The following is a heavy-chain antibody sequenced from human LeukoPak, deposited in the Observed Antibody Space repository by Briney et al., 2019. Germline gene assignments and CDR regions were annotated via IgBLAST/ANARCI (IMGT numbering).Heavy chain of an antibody. J-gene: IGHJ6*04. Sequence: GGSLRLSCAASGFTFSSNYMSWVRQAPGKGLEGVSVIYSGGSTYYADSVKGRFTISRDNSKNTLYLQMNSLRAEDTAVYYCASVVPAAKWYGMDVWGKGTTVTVSS. CDR3: ASVVPAAKWYGMDV. CDR1: GFTFSSNY. CDR2: IYSGGST. V-gene: IGHV3-53*01. D-gene: IGHD2-2*01.